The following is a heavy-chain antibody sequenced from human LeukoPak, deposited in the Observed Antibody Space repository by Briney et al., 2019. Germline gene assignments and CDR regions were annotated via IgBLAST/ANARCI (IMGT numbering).Heavy chain of an antibody. D-gene: IGHD1-26*01. CDR3: ARGGGSRDSDAFDI. CDR2: IYYSGST. V-gene: IGHV4-59*01. Sequence: SETLSLTCTVSGGSISSYYWSWIRQPPGKGLEWIGYIYYSGSTSYNPSLKSRVTISVDTSKNQFSLKLSSVTAADTAVFYCARGGGSRDSDAFDIWGQGTMVTVSS. J-gene: IGHJ3*02. CDR1: GGSISSYY.